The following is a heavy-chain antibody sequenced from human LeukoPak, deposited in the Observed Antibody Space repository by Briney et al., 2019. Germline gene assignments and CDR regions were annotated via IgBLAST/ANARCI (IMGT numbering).Heavy chain of an antibody. CDR3: TRGPILLWMHNGMGV. CDR2: IRSKAYGGTT. Sequence: PGGSLRLSCTAYGFIFGDHAMSWVRQAPGKGLEWVGFIRSKAYGGTTEYAASVKGRFTISRDDSKSIAYLQMNSLETEDTALYYCTRGPILLWMHNGMGVWGQGTTVTVSS. V-gene: IGHV3-49*04. J-gene: IGHJ6*02. D-gene: IGHD2-2*01. CDR1: GFIFGDHA.